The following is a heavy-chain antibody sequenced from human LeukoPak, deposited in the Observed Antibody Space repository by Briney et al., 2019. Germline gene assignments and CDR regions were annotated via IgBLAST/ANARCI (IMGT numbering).Heavy chain of an antibody. CDR2: ISGSGGST. D-gene: IGHD5-18*01. CDR1: GFTFSSYA. J-gene: IGHJ4*02. Sequence: GGSLRLSCAASGFTFSSYAMSWVRQAPGKGLEWVSAISGSGGSTYYADSVKGRFTISRDNSKNTLYLQMNSLRAEDTAVYYCAKDRDSYGFGYYFDYWGQGTLVTVSS. V-gene: IGHV3-23*01. CDR3: AKDRDSYGFGYYFDY.